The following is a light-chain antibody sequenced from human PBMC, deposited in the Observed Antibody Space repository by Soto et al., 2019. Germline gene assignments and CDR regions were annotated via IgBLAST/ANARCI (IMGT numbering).Light chain of an antibody. CDR1: QSISSY. Sequence: DIQMTQSPSSLSASVGDRVTITCRASQSISSYLNWYQQKPGKAPKLLIYAASSLQSGVPTRFSSSRSGTDFPLTISSLQPEDFATYYCQQSYSTPRKFGQGTKVDIK. CDR3: QQSYSTPRK. CDR2: AAS. J-gene: IGKJ1*01. V-gene: IGKV1-39*01.